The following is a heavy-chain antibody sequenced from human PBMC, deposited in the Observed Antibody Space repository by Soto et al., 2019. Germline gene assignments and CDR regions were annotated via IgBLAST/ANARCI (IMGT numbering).Heavy chain of an antibody. D-gene: IGHD5-12*01. CDR1: GGSISRYY. CDR3: ARDSKSGYSGYDKLDY. CDR2: IDYSGST. J-gene: IGHJ4*02. V-gene: IGHV4-59*01. Sequence: PSETLSLTCSISGGSISRYYWSWIRQPPGKGLEWIGYIDYSGSTNYNPSLKSRVTISVDTSKNQFSLKLSSVTAADTAVYYCARDSKSGYSGYDKLDYWGQGTLVTVS.